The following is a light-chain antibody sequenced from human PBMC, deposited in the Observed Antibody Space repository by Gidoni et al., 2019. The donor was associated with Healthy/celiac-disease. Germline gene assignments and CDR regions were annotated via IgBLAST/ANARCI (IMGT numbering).Light chain of an antibody. V-gene: IGKV1-8*01. CDR3: QQYYSYPYT. J-gene: IGKJ2*01. CDR1: QGISSY. Sequence: TITCRASQGISSYLAWYQQKPGKAPKLLIYAASTLQRGVPSRFSGSGSGTDFTLTISCLQSEDFASYYCQQYYSYPYTYGQGTKLEIK. CDR2: AAS.